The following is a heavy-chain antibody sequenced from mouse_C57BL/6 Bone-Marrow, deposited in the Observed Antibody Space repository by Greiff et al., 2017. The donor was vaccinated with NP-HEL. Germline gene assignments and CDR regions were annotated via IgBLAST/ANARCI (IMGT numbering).Heavy chain of an antibody. V-gene: IGHV1-42*01. CDR3: ARYPLYDYLDY. Sequence: EVMLVESGPELVKPGASVKISCKASGYSFTGYYMNWVKQSPEKSLEWIGEINPSTGGTTYNQKFKAKATLTVDKSSSTAYMQLKSLTSEDSAVYYCARYPLYDYLDYWGQGTTLTVSS. D-gene: IGHD2-4*01. CDR2: INPSTGGT. CDR1: GYSFTGYY. J-gene: IGHJ2*01.